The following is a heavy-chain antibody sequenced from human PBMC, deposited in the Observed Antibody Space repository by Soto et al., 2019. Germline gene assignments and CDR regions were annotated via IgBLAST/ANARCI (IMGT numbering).Heavy chain of an antibody. V-gene: IGHV4-30-2*01. CDR2: IYHSGYT. CDR1: GGSISSGGYS. CDR3: ARAHYGDYGYGMDV. D-gene: IGHD4-17*01. J-gene: IGHJ6*02. Sequence: QLQLQESGSGLVKPSQTLSLTCAVSGGSISSGGYSWSWIRQPPGKGLEWIGYIYHSGYTYCNPSLKSRDTISVDRSKNQFSLKLSSVTAEDTAVYYCARAHYGDYGYGMDVWGQGTTVTVSS.